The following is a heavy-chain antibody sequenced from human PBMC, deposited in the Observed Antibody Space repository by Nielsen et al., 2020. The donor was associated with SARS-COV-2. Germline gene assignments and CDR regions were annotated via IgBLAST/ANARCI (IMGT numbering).Heavy chain of an antibody. CDR1: GYTFTSYY. J-gene: IGHJ4*02. V-gene: IGHV1-46*01. CDR2: INPSGGST. Sequence: ASVKVSCKASGYTFTSYYMHWVRQAPEQGLEWMGIINPSGGSTSYAQKFQGRVTMTRDTSTSTVYMELSSLRSEDTAVYYCAREGRGGAADYWGQGTLVTVSS. CDR3: AREGRGGAADY. D-gene: IGHD3-16*01.